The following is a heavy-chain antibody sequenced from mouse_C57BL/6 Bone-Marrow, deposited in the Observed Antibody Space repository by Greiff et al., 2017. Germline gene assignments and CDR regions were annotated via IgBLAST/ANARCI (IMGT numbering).Heavy chain of an antibody. CDR1: GYTFTDYN. CDR3: ARGPYYYALYYFDY. V-gene: IGHV1-22*01. Sequence: EVQLQESGPELVKPGASVKMSCKASGYTFTDYNMHWVKQSPGKSLEWIGYINPNNGGTSYNQKFKGKATLTVNKSSSTAYMELLSLTSEDSAVYYCARGPYYYALYYFDYWGQGTTLTVSA. J-gene: IGHJ2*01. D-gene: IGHD1-1*01. CDR2: INPNNGGT.